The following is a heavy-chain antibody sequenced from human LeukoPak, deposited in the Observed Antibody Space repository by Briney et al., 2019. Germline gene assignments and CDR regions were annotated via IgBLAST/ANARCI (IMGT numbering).Heavy chain of an antibody. CDR2: INSDGSST. D-gene: IGHD2-2*01. Sequence: GGSLRLSCAASGFTFSSYGMHWVRQAPGKGLVWVSGINSDGSSTRYADSVKGRFTISRDNAKNSLYLQMNSLRGDDTAVYYCARGLVVNGFDPWGQGTLVTVSS. V-gene: IGHV3-74*01. CDR3: ARGLVVNGFDP. J-gene: IGHJ5*02. CDR1: GFTFSSYG.